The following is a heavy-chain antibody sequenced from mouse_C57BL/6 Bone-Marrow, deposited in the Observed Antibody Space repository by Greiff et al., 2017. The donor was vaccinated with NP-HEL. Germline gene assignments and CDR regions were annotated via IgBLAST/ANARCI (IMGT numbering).Heavy chain of an antibody. V-gene: IGHV1-69*01. CDR2: IDPSDSYT. CDR1: GYTFTSYW. D-gene: IGHD1-1*01. CDR3: AREDYYERYFDV. Sequence: QVQLQQPGAELVMPGASVKLSCKASGYTFTSYWMHWVKQRPGQGLEWIGEIDPSDSYTNYHQKFKGKSTLTVDKSSSTAYMQLSRLTSEDSAVYYCAREDYYERYFDVWGTGTTVTVSS. J-gene: IGHJ1*03.